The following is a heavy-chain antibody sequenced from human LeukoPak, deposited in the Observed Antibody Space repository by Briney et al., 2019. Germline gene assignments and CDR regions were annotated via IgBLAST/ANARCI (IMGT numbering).Heavy chain of an antibody. CDR1: GGSISSSSYY. CDR2: IYYSGST. CDR3: ARHDPHPPIYYYYYYMDV. Sequence: SETLSLTCTVSGGSISSSSYYWGWIRQPPGKGLEWIGSIYYSGSTYYNPSLKSRVTISVDTSKNQFSLKLSSVTAADTAVYCCARHDPHPPIYYYYYYMDVWGKGTTVTVSS. V-gene: IGHV4-39*01. J-gene: IGHJ6*03.